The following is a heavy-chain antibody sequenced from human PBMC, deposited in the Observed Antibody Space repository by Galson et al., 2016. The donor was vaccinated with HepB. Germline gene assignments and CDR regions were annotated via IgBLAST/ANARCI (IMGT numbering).Heavy chain of an antibody. J-gene: IGHJ4*02. CDR2: FDPEDGKT. Sequence: SVKVSCKVSGYTLTELSMQWVRQSPGKGLEWMGGFDPEDGKTVYAQKFQGRVTMTEDTSTDTAYMELIGLRSEDTAVYYCATLRCITIFGVIIKGACDFFFDYWGQGTLVTVSS. D-gene: IGHD3-3*01. CDR1: GYTLTELS. CDR3: ATLRCITIFGVIIKGACDFFFDY. V-gene: IGHV1-24*01.